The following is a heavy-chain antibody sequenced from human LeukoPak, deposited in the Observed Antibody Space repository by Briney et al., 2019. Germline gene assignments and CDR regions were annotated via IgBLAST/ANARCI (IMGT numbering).Heavy chain of an antibody. CDR3: ARDRRGYCTSTSCSGGTDY. CDR2: ISSTSSFM. CDR1: GDSISSSN. J-gene: IGHJ4*02. V-gene: IGHV3-21*06. Sequence: ETLSLTCTVSGDSISSSNSYWGWIRQPPGKGLEWIATISSTSSFMYHADSVQGRFTISRDNAKNSLFLQMNSLTAEDTAVYYCARDRRGYCTSTSCSGGTDYWGQGTLVAVSS. D-gene: IGHD2-2*01.